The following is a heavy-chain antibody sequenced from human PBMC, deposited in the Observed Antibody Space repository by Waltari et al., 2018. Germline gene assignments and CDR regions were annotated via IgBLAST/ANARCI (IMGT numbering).Heavy chain of an antibody. V-gene: IGHV4-61*02. D-gene: IGHD2-8*01. Sequence: QVQLQESGPGLVKPSQDLSLTCTVSGDSISSGFHYWSWIRQPAGKGLEWIGRLYSTGSTDYNASLKSRVTISVDTSKNQFSLKLSSVTAADTAVYYCARATTRYCTDGVCYSYYFYGMDVWGQGTTVTVSS. CDR2: LYSTGST. CDR1: GDSISSGFHY. CDR3: ARATTRYCTDGVCYSYYFYGMDV. J-gene: IGHJ6*02.